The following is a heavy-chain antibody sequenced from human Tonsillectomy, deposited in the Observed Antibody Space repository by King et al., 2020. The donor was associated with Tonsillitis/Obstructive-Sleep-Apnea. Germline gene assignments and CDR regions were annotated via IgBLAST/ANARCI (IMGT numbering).Heavy chain of an antibody. CDR2: INHSGST. Sequence: VQLQQWGAGLLKPSETLSLTCAVYGGSFSGYYWSWIRQPPGKGLEWFGEINHSGSTNYNPSLKSRVTISVDTSKNQFSLKLSSVTAADTAVYYCAVGTNYYYYYMDVWGKGTTVTASS. CDR3: AVGTNYYYYYMDV. J-gene: IGHJ6*03. CDR1: GGSFSGYY. V-gene: IGHV4-34*01. D-gene: IGHD1-26*01.